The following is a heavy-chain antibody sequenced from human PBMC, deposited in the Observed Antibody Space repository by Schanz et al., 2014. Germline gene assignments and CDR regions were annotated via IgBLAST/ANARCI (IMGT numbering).Heavy chain of an antibody. CDR2: ISGSGGST. CDR3: ARDSRYCTGVDCKGDAFDL. Sequence: EVQLVESGGGLVQPGGSLRLSCEASGFTFSSFSMNWVRQAPGKGREWVSAISGSGGSTYYADSVKGRFTISRDNAKNSLYLQLNSLTAEDTAVYHCARDSRYCTGVDCKGDAFDLWGQGTLVTVSS. J-gene: IGHJ3*01. D-gene: IGHD2-8*02. CDR1: GFTFSSFS. V-gene: IGHV3-23*04.